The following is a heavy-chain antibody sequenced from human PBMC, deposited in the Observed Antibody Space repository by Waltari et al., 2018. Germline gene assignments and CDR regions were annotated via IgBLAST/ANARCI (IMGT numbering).Heavy chain of an antibody. CDR1: GGSISCSTYY. J-gene: IGHJ6*02. CDR3: ARLPLNYAVDV. D-gene: IGHD3-9*01. CDR2: IYYSGTT. Sequence: QLQLQESGPGLVKPSETLSLTCTVSGGSISCSTYYWGWIPQTPGKGLECIGSIYYSGTTYPNPSHKSPVTISIDTSQNQFSLKLYSVTAADTAVYYCARLPLNYAVDVWGQGTTVTVSS. V-gene: IGHV4-39*07.